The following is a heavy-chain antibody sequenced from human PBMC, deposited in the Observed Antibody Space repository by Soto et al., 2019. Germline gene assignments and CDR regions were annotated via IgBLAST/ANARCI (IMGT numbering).Heavy chain of an antibody. CDR2: IKQDGSEK. D-gene: IGHD1-1*01. CDR3: ATLMRDGTTVH. CDR1: GFTFRNHA. V-gene: IGHV3-7*01. J-gene: IGHJ4*02. Sequence: PGGSLRLSCAASGFTFRNHAMHWVRQAPGKGLEWVANIKQDGSEKHYVDPVKGRFTVSRDNAKNSVYLQMNTLRVEDSAVYYCATLMRDGTTVHRGQGTLVTVSS.